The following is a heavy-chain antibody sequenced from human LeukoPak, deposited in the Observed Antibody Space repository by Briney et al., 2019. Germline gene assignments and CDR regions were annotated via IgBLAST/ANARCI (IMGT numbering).Heavy chain of an antibody. D-gene: IGHD3-22*01. CDR1: GGSIRSTTYY. CDR3: ARAPHFFDTSGSRYYFDY. J-gene: IGHJ4*02. Sequence: SETLSLTRTVSGGSIRSTTYYWGWIRQPPGKGLEWIGSIYYSGNAYYNPSLMSRVTISADTSKNQFSLNLSSVTAADTAVYYCARAPHFFDTSGSRYYFDYWGQGTLVTVSS. CDR2: IYYSGNA. V-gene: IGHV4-39*07.